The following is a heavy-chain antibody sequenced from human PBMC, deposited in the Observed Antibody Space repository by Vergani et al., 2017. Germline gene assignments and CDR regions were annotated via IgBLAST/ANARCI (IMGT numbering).Heavy chain of an antibody. CDR1: GFTFGDYA. J-gene: IGHJ4*02. CDR3: TRAEGLYYDILTGYFPFDY. Sequence: EVQLVESGGGLVQPGRSLRLSCTASGFTFGDYAMSWVRQAPGKGLEWVGFIRSKAYGGTTEYAASVTGRFTISRDDSKSIAYLQMNSLKTEDTDVYYCTRAEGLYYDILTGYFPFDYWGQGTLVTVSS. V-gene: IGHV3-49*04. D-gene: IGHD3-9*01. CDR2: IRSKAYGGTT.